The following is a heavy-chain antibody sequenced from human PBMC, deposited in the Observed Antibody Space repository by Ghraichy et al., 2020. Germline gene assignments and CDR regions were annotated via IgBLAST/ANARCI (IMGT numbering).Heavy chain of an antibody. V-gene: IGHV1-8*01. CDR2: MNPNSGNT. CDR3: ARALRAITIFGVVNYYFDY. Sequence: ASVKVSCKASGYTFTSYDINWVRQATGQGLEWMGWMNPNSGNTGYAQKFQGRVTMTRNTSISTAYMELSSLRSEDTAVYYCARALRAITIFGVVNYYFDYLGQGTLVTVSS. CDR1: GYTFTSYD. J-gene: IGHJ4*02. D-gene: IGHD3-3*01.